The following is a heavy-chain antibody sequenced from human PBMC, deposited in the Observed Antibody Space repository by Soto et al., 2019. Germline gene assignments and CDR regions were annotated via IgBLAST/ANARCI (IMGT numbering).Heavy chain of an antibody. Sequence: EVQLVESGGGLVQPGGSLRLSCAASGFTFSSYAMHWVRQAPGKGLEYVSAISSNGGSTYYANSVKGRFTISRDKPKNTLYLQMGSLRAEDMAVYYCARQWLDSYYFDYWGQGTLVTVSS. CDR1: GFTFSSYA. V-gene: IGHV3-64*01. D-gene: IGHD6-19*01. CDR3: ARQWLDSYYFDY. J-gene: IGHJ4*02. CDR2: ISSNGGST.